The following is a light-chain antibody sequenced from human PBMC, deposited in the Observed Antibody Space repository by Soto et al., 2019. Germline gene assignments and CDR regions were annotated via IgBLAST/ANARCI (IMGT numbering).Light chain of an antibody. CDR3: SSFTSSDTRV. CDR1: SSDVGGYNY. Sequence: QSALTQPASVSGSLGQSITISCTGTSSDVGGYNYVSWFQQHPGKAPKLVIYDVSNRPSGVSYRFSGSKSGNTASLAISGLQAEDEADYYFSSFTSSDTRVFGGGTKVTVL. J-gene: IGLJ2*01. V-gene: IGLV2-14*01. CDR2: DVS.